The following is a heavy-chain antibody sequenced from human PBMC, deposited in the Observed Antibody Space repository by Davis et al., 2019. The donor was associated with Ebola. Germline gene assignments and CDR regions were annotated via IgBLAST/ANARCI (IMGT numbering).Heavy chain of an antibody. CDR3: ARGRWLDY. J-gene: IGHJ4*02. V-gene: IGHV4-61*01. D-gene: IGHD6-19*01. Sequence: SGPTLVKPTETLTLTCTVSGFSLSNARMGVSWIRQPPGKGLEWIGYIYYSGSTNYNPSLKSRVTISVDTSKNQFSLKLSSVTAADTAVYYCARGRWLDYWGQGTLVTVSS. CDR2: IYYSGST. CDR1: GFSLSNARMG.